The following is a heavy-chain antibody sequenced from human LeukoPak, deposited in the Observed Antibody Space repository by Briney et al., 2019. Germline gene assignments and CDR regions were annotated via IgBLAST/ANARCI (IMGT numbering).Heavy chain of an antibody. CDR1: GFTFSSCG. D-gene: IGHD3-10*01. CDR2: ISSSSSYI. V-gene: IGHV3-21*01. Sequence: PGGSLRLSCAASGFTFSSCGMHWVRQAPGKGLEWVSSISSSSSYIYYGDSVKGRFTVSRDNAKNFLYLQMNSLTAEDTAVYYCVKGRCDGSCQTREFDAWGQGTLVTASP. CDR3: VKGRCDGSCQTREFDA. J-gene: IGHJ5*01.